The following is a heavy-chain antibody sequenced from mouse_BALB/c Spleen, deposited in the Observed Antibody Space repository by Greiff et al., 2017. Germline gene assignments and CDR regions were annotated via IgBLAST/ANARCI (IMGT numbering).Heavy chain of an antibody. V-gene: IGHV1-7*01. Sequence: QVQLQQSGAELAKPGASVKMSCKASGYTFTSYWMHWVKQRPGQGLEWIGYINPSTGYTEYNQKFKDKATLTADKSSSTAYMQLSSLTSEDSAVYYCARRYGNYEDWFAYWGQGTLVTVSA. D-gene: IGHD2-1*01. J-gene: IGHJ3*01. CDR1: GYTFTSYW. CDR3: ARRYGNYEDWFAY. CDR2: INPSTGYT.